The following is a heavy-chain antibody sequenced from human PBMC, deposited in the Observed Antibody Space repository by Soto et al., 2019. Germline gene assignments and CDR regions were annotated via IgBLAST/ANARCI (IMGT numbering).Heavy chain of an antibody. CDR1: GGSISSGGYY. J-gene: IGHJ4*02. CDR3: ARASVDDLAGYYYFDY. Sequence: SETLSLTCTVSGGSISSGGYYWSWIRQHPGKGLEWIGYIYHSGSTYYNPSLKSRVTISVDRSKNQFSLKLSSVTAADTAVYYCARASVDDLAGYYYFDYWGQGTLVTVSS. D-gene: IGHD1-26*01. V-gene: IGHV4-30-2*01. CDR2: IYHSGST.